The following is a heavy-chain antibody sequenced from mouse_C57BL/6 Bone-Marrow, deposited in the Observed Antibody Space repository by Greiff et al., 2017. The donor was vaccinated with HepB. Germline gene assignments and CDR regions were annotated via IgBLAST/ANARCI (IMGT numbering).Heavy chain of an antibody. V-gene: IGHV5-17*02. CDR2: ISSGSNTV. D-gene: IGHD1-1*01. Sequence: EVKLMESGGGLVQPGGSRKLSCAASGFTFSSFGMHWVRQAPEKGLEWVAYISSGSNTVYFVDTMKGRFNISRDNPKNTLFLQMTSLRSEDTAKYYCASSAYDYGSYWYFDVWGAGTTVTVSS. CDR1: GFTFSSFG. J-gene: IGHJ1*01. CDR3: ASSAYDYGSYWYFDV.